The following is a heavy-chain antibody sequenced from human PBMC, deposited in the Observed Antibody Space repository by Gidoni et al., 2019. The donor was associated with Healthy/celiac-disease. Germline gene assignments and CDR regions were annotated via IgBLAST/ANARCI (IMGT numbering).Heavy chain of an antibody. D-gene: IGHD6-13*01. J-gene: IGHJ4*02. CDR3: AKVEGYGHERTQQLPRHPFDY. V-gene: IGHV3-30*18. CDR1: GFTFSSYG. Sequence: QVQLVESGGGVVQPGRSLRLPCAASGFTFSSYGMPWVRQAPGKGLGWVAVISYDGSNKYYADSVKGRFTISRDNSKNTLYLQMNSLRAEDTAVYYCAKVEGYGHERTQQLPRHPFDYWGQGTLVTVSS. CDR2: ISYDGSNK.